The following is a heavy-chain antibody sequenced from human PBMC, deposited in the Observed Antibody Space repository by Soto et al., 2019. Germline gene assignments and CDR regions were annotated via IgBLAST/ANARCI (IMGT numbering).Heavy chain of an antibody. CDR3: ATRQISPPTRGAASARCGMDV. CDR1: GFNFNNYG. J-gene: IGHJ6*01. CDR2: IWNEGNGY. Sequence: QVQLVESGGGVVQPGRSLRLSCAASGFNFNNYGMHGVRQAPGKGLEWVAVIWNEGNGYYYANSVKGRFTIPRDNSTNPLFLQMSSLRAEDTAVYYWATRQISPPTRGAASARCGMDVWGQGTTVTVSS. V-gene: IGHV3-33*01. D-gene: IGHD6-13*01.